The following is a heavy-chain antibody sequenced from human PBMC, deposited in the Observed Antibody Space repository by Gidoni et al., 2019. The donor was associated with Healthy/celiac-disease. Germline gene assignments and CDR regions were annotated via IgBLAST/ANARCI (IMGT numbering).Heavy chain of an antibody. V-gene: IGHV1-69*04. D-gene: IGHD4-4*01. CDR3: ARDPYSERYFDY. CDR2: IIPILGIA. CDR1: GGTFSSYA. J-gene: IGHJ4*02. Sequence: QVQLVQSGAEGKKPGSSVKVSCKASGGTFSSYAISWVRQAPGQGLEWMGRIIPILGIANYAQKFQGRVTITADKSTSTAYMELSSLRSEDTAVYYCARDPYSERYFDYWGQGTLVTVSS.